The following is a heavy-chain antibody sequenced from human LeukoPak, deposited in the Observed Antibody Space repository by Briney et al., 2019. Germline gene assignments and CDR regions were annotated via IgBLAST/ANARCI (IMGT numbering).Heavy chain of an antibody. Sequence: SVKVSCKASGGTFSSYAISWVRQAPGQGLEWMGRIIPIFGIANYAQKFQGRVTITADKSTSTAYMELSSLRSEDTAVYYCARDPRGGLYYGMDVWGQGTTVTVSS. CDR2: IIPIFGIA. CDR1: GGTFSSYA. J-gene: IGHJ6*02. D-gene: IGHD3-10*01. CDR3: ARDPRGGLYYGMDV. V-gene: IGHV1-69*04.